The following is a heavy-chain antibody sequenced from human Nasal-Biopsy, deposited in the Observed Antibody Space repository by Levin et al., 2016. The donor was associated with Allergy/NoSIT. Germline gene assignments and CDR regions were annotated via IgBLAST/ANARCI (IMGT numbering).Heavy chain of an antibody. CDR1: GFTFSDFA. CDR3: AEGGISPPRAAS. Sequence: GESLKISCAASGFTFSDFAMSWVRQAPGKGLEWVSRISSSDGNTDYADSVKGRFTISRDNSKNTLYLQMSSLRAEDTAVYYCAEGGISPPRAASWGQGTLVTVSS. D-gene: IGHD3-3*02. V-gene: IGHV3-23*01. J-gene: IGHJ5*02. CDR2: ISSSDGNT.